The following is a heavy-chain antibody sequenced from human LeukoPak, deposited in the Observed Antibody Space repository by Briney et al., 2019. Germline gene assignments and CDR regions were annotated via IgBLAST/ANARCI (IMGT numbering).Heavy chain of an antibody. CDR2: ISSSTSTI. Sequence: PGGSLRLSCAASGFTFSSYTTTWVRQAPGKGLEWVSYISSSTSTIYYADSVKGRFTISRDNAKNSLYLQMNSLRTEDTAVYYCARDLRQLWPSYHGMDVWGQGTTVTVSS. CDR1: GFTFSSYT. J-gene: IGHJ6*02. D-gene: IGHD5-18*01. V-gene: IGHV3-48*01. CDR3: ARDLRQLWPSYHGMDV.